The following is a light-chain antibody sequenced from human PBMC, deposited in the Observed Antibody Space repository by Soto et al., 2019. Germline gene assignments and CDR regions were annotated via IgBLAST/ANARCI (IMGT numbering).Light chain of an antibody. CDR2: GSS. V-gene: IGKV3-20*01. J-gene: IGKJ2*01. CDR3: QQYGRSPPYT. Sequence: EVVLTQSPGTLSLSPGERATLSCRASQSVSNNYFAWYQQKPGQAPRLLVFGSSDRATGIPDRFSGSGSGTDFTLTISRLEPEDFAVYYCQQYGRSPPYTFGQGNKLEIK. CDR1: QSVSNNY.